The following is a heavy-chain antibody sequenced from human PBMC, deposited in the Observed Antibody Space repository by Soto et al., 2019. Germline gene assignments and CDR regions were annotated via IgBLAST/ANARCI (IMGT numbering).Heavy chain of an antibody. CDR1: GFTFSSYE. Sequence: PVGSLRLSCAASGFTFSSYEMNWVRQAPGKGLEWVSYISSSGSTIYYADSVKGRFTISRDNAKNSLYLQMNSLRAEDTAVYYCARDRGYCSSTSCYNGWFDPWGQGTLVTVSS. J-gene: IGHJ5*02. V-gene: IGHV3-48*03. CDR3: ARDRGYCSSTSCYNGWFDP. D-gene: IGHD2-2*02. CDR2: ISSSGSTI.